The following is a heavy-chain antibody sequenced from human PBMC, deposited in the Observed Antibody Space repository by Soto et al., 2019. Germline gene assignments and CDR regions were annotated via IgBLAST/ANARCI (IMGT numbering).Heavy chain of an antibody. CDR1: GFTFSSYA. CDR3: ARDGDSVVVPAAHYWYFDL. Sequence: QVQLVESGGGVVQPGRSLRLSCAASGFTFSSYAMHWVRQAPGKGLEWVAVISYDGSNKYYADSVKGRFTISRDNSKNTLYLQMNSLRAEDTAVYYCARDGDSVVVPAAHYWYFDLWGRGTLVTVSS. J-gene: IGHJ2*01. D-gene: IGHD2-2*01. CDR2: ISYDGSNK. V-gene: IGHV3-30-3*01.